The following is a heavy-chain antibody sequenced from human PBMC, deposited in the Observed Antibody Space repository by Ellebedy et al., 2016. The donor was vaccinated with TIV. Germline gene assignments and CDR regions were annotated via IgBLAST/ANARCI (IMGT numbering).Heavy chain of an antibody. CDR2: IKQDGGDK. CDR3: VRDKLSGATILDY. J-gene: IGHJ4*02. CDR1: GFTFSNYW. Sequence: GESLKISCAASGFTFSNYWMSWVRQAPGRGLEWVANIKQDGGDKYYVDSVKGRFTISRDNAKNSLYLQMNSLRAEDTAVYYCVRDKLSGATILDYWGQGTLVTVSS. D-gene: IGHD7-27*01. V-gene: IGHV3-7*03.